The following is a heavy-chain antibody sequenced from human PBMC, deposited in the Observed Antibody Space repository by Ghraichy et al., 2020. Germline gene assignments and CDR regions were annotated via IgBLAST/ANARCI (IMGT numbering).Heavy chain of an antibody. CDR2: IIPIFGTA. CDR3: ARGTTVTTYWYFDL. CDR1: GGTFSSYA. V-gene: IGHV1-69*13. J-gene: IGHJ2*01. D-gene: IGHD4-17*01. Sequence: SVKVSCKASGGTFSSYAISWVRQAPGQGLEWMGGIIPIFGTANYAQKFQGRVTITADESTSTAYMELSSLRSEDTAVYYCARGTTVTTYWYFDLWGRGTLVTVSS.